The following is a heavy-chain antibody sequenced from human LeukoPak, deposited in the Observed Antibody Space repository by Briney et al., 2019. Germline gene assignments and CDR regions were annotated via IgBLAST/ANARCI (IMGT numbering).Heavy chain of an antibody. D-gene: IGHD6-19*01. Sequence: GGSLRLSCAASGFTFSSYGMHWVRQAPGKGLEWVAFIRYDGSNKYYADSVKGRFTISRDNSKNTLYLQMNKLRAEDTAVYYCAKGRWLGVDYWGQGTLVTVSS. V-gene: IGHV3-30*02. J-gene: IGHJ4*02. CDR2: IRYDGSNK. CDR1: GFTFSSYG. CDR3: AKGRWLGVDY.